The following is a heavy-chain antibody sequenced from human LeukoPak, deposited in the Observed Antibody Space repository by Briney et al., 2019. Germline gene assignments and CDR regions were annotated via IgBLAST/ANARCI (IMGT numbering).Heavy chain of an antibody. Sequence: ASVKVSCKASGYTFTGYFVHWVRQAPGQGLQWMGWINPNTGGTNYAQKFQGRVTMTRDTSISTAYMELSRLRSDDTAVYYCAREIGYDSSGYYYYWGQGTLVTVSS. CDR3: AREIGYDSSGYYYY. CDR2: INPNTGGT. V-gene: IGHV1-2*02. CDR1: GYTFTGYF. J-gene: IGHJ4*02. D-gene: IGHD3-22*01.